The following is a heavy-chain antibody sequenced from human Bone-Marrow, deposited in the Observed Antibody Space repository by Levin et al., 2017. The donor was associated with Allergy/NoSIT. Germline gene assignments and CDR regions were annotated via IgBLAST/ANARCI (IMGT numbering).Heavy chain of an antibody. Sequence: SCSVSGGSISSGGYYWSWIRQHPGKGLEWIGYIYYTGSTNYNPSLKSRVTISADTSKNQFSLKLSSVTAADTAVYYCARGRQQLNYWGQGTLVTVSS. J-gene: IGHJ4*02. CDR2: IYYTGST. V-gene: IGHV4-31*03. CDR3: ARGRQQLNY. D-gene: IGHD6-13*01. CDR1: GGSISSGGYY.